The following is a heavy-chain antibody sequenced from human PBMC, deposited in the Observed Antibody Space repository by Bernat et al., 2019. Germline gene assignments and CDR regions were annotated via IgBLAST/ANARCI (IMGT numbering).Heavy chain of an antibody. CDR3: AKDSFVITGDYGMDV. J-gene: IGHJ6*02. CDR2: ISYDGSNK. D-gene: IGHD1-20*01. V-gene: IGHV3-30*18. Sequence: QVQLVESGGGVVQPGRSLRLSCAASGFTFSSYGMHWVRQAPGKGLEWVAVISYDGSNKYYADSVKGRFTSSRDNSKDTLDLQVNSLRAEDTAVYYCAKDSFVITGDYGMDVWGQGTTVTVSS. CDR1: GFTFSSYG.